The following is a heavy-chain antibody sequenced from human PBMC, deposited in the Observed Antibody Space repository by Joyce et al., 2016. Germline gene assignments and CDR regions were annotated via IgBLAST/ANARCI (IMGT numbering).Heavy chain of an antibody. J-gene: IGHJ4*02. V-gene: IGHV3-30*04. CDR1: GFTFSNYY. CDR3: ATRGVAGTGDFDY. CDR2: ILDGGRGK. Sequence: QVQLVESGGGVVQPGTSLRLSCAASGFTFSNYYMHWVRQAPRKGVEWVAIILDGGRGKYADSVKGRVTVSRDNSKSTLYLQMNSLSAEDTAVYYCATRGVAGTGDFDYWGQGTLVTVSS. D-gene: IGHD6-19*01.